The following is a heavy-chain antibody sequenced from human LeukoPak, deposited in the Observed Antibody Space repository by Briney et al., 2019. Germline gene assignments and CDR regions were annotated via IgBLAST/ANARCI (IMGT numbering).Heavy chain of an antibody. D-gene: IGHD3-10*01. CDR1: GYTFINYD. Sequence: ASVKVSCKTFGYTFINYDIHWVRQAPGQGLEWMGWMNPKSGNTGYAQKFQGRVTMTRNTSISTAYMELSSLRSEDTAVYYCARGDYYGSGSQSSSDYWGQGTLVTVSS. V-gene: IGHV1-8*01. J-gene: IGHJ4*02. CDR2: MNPKSGNT. CDR3: ARGDYYGSGSQSSSDY.